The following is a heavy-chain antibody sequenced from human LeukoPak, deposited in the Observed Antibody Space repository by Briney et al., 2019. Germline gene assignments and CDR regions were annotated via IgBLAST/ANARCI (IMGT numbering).Heavy chain of an antibody. Sequence: ASVKVSCKASGYTFTGYYMHWVRQAPGQGLEWMGWINPNSGDTNYAQKFQGRVTMTRDTSISTAFMELSRLRSDDTAVYYCATGGDGDNLDYWGQGTLDTVSS. V-gene: IGHV1-2*02. CDR3: ATGGDGDNLDY. J-gene: IGHJ4*02. CDR1: GYTFTGYY. D-gene: IGHD5-24*01. CDR2: INPNSGDT.